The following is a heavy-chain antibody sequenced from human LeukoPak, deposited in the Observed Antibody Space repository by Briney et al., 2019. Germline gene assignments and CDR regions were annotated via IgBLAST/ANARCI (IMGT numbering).Heavy chain of an antibody. V-gene: IGHV4-34*01. CDR2: INHSGST. Sequence: LSETLSLTCAVYGESFSGYYWSWIRQPPGKGLEWIGEINHSGSTNYNPSLKSRVTISVDTSKNQFSLKLSSVTAADTAVYYCARGVARTYYSDTSGYAAADYWGQGTLVTVSS. CDR3: ARGVARTYYSDTSGYAAADY. J-gene: IGHJ4*02. CDR1: GESFSGYY. D-gene: IGHD3-22*01.